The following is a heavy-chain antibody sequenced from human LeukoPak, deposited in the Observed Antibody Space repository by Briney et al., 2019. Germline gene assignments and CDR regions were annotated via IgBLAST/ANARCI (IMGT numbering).Heavy chain of an antibody. CDR2: IYSGGST. J-gene: IGHJ3*02. CDR1: GFTVSSNY. Sequence: GGSLRLSCAASGFTVSSNYMSWVRQAPGKGLEWVSVIYSGGSTYYADSVKGRFTISRDNSKSTLYLQMNSLRAEDTAVYYCARDLKLELSGSRWADAFDIWGQGTMVTVSS. D-gene: IGHD5-12*01. CDR3: ARDLKLELSGSRWADAFDI. V-gene: IGHV3-53*01.